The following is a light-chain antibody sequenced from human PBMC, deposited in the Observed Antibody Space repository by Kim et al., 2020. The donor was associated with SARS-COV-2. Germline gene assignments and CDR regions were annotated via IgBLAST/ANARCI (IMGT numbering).Light chain of an antibody. Sequence: QLVLTQSPSASASPGASVKVTCTLSSGHNNDAISWHQQHPGKGPRYLMMVNSDGAYIKGDGVPDRFSGSSSGTERYLTISRLQSEDEADYYCQTWGTGTWVFGGGTKVTVL. CDR2: VNSDGAY. CDR1: SGHNNDA. J-gene: IGLJ3*02. CDR3: QTWGTGTWV. V-gene: IGLV4-69*02.